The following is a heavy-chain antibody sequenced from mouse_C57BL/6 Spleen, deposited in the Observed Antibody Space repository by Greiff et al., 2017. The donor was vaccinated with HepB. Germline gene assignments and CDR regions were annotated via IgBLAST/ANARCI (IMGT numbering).Heavy chain of an antibody. CDR3: ARSDTTVVEDFDY. CDR2: IYPRSGNT. D-gene: IGHD1-1*01. Sequence: QVQLKQSGAELARPGASVKLSCKASGYTFTSYGISWVKQRTGQGLEWIGEIYPRSGNTYYNEKFKGKATLTADKSSSTAYMELRSLTSEDSAVYFCARSDTTVVEDFDYWGQGTTRTVSS. CDR1: GYTFTSYG. V-gene: IGHV1-81*01. J-gene: IGHJ2*01.